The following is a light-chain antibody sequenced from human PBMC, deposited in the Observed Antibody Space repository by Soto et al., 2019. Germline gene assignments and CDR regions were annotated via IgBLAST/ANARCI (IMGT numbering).Light chain of an antibody. J-gene: IGKJ1*01. Sequence: EIVLTQSPGTLSLSPGERATLSCRASQSVRSNYLGWYQQKFGQAPRLLIYGSSNRATGIPDRFGGSGSGTDFTLTISRLAPEDFADYYRQYYGRSPWTFGPGTKVEIK. V-gene: IGKV3-20*01. CDR1: QSVRSNY. CDR3: QYYGRSPWT. CDR2: GSS.